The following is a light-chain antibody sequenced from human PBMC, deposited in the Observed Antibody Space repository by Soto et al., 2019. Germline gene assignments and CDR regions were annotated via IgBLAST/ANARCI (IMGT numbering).Light chain of an antibody. J-gene: IGKJ5*01. CDR3: QQYNSYLT. Sequence: IQMTQSPSTLYASVGDTVTMTCRASQSIRSWLAWYQQKPGKAPKLLIFDASSLESGVPSRFSGSGSGTEFTLTISSLQPDDFATYYCQQYNSYLTFGQGTRLEIK. CDR1: QSIRSW. V-gene: IGKV1-5*01. CDR2: DAS.